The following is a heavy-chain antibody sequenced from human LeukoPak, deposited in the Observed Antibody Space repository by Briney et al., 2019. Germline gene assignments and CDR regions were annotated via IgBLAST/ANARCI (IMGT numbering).Heavy chain of an antibody. D-gene: IGHD3-10*01. CDR1: GYTLTELS. CDR3: ARDSITMVRGVIIPLDY. V-gene: IGHV1-24*01. Sequence: ASVKVSCKVSGYTLTELSMHWVRQAPGKGLEWMGGFDPEDGETIYAQKFQGRVTMTRDTSISTAYMELSRLRSDDTAVYYCARDSITMVRGVIIPLDYWGQGTLVTVSS. CDR2: FDPEDGET. J-gene: IGHJ4*02.